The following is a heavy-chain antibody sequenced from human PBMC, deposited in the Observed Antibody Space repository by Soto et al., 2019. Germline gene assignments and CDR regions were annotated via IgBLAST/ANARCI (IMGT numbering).Heavy chain of an antibody. CDR1: GYTLTELS. CDR3: ARRVDTAMVTCDY. CDR2: FDPEDGET. V-gene: IGHV1-24*01. D-gene: IGHD5-18*01. J-gene: IGHJ4*02. Sequence: ASVKVSCKVSGYTLTELSMHWVRQAPGKGLEWMGGFDPEDGETIYAQKFQGRVTMTADTSTGTAYMELRSLRSDDTAVYYCARRVDTAMVTCDYWGQGTLVTVSS.